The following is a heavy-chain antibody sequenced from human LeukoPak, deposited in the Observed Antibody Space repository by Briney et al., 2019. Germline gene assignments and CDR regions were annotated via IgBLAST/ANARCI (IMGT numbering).Heavy chain of an antibody. V-gene: IGHV3-23*01. CDR3: ARGPARDDFWSGSLPEYSDY. CDR2: ISGTGAST. D-gene: IGHD3-3*01. J-gene: IGHJ4*02. Sequence: GGSLRLSCAASGFTFSNYAMSWVRQAPGKGLEWVSTISGTGASTHYADSVKGRFTISRDNSKTTLFLQMNSLRVEDTAVYYCARGPARDDFWSGSLPEYSDYWGQGTLVTVSS. CDR1: GFTFSNYA.